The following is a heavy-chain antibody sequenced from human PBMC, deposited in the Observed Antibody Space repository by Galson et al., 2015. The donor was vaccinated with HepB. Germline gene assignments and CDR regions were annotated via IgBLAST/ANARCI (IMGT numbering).Heavy chain of an antibody. CDR3: ATGDFWSLFDF. Sequence: LRLSCAASGFTFSHAWMSWVRQAPGKVLEWVGRIISKIDGGTTDYAAPVKGRFTISRDDSKNTLYLQMNSLKTEDTAVYFCATGDFWSLFDFWGQGTLVSVSS. J-gene: IGHJ4*02. D-gene: IGHD3-3*01. CDR1: GFTFSHAW. CDR2: IISKIDGGTT. V-gene: IGHV3-15*01.